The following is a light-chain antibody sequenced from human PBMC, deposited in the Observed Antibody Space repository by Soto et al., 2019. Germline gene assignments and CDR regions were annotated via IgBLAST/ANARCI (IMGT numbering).Light chain of an antibody. V-gene: IGKV2-28*01. CDR1: QSLLHSNGYTY. CDR2: LGS. Sequence: DIVMTQSPLSLPVTPGEPASISCRSSQSLLHSNGYTYLDWYLQKPGQSPQLMIYLGSNRASGVPDRFSDSGSGTEFTLKISRVEAEDVGVYYCMQALQTPWTFRQGTKMEIK. J-gene: IGKJ1*01. CDR3: MQALQTPWT.